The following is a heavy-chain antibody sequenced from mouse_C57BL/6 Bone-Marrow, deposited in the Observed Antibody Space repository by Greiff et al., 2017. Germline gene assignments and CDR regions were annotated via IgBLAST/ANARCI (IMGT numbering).Heavy chain of an antibody. CDR2: IFPGGGST. CDR1: GYTFTGYW. J-gene: IGHJ3*01. D-gene: IGHD6-2*01. Sequence: VQLQQSGAELMKPGASVKLSCKATGYTFTGYWIEWVKQRPVHGLEWIGEIFPGGGSTTYNEKFKGKATFTVDTSSHTAYMRLSSLTTEVSDFYYCARLGSLYWGQGTPVTVSA. CDR3: ARLGSLY. V-gene: IGHV1-9*01.